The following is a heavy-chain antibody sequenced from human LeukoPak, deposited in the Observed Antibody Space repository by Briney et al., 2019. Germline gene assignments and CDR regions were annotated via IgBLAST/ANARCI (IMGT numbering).Heavy chain of an antibody. V-gene: IGHV3-30*04. CDR3: ARSPKYSGSPADFDY. CDR1: GFTFNNYA. D-gene: IGHD1-26*01. Sequence: PGGSLRLSCEASGFTFNNYAMHWVRQAPGEGLEWVAVISRDGTLQYYADSVKGRFTISRDNTKSSLSLHMSSLRAEDTAVYYCARSPKYSGSPADFDYWGQGTLVTVSS. J-gene: IGHJ4*02. CDR2: ISRDGTLQ.